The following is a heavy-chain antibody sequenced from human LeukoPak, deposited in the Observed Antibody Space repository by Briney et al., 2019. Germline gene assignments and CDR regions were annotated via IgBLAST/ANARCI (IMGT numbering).Heavy chain of an antibody. D-gene: IGHD6-25*01. J-gene: IGHJ3*02. Sequence: GGSLRLSCAASGFVFRSFMTWVRQAPGKGLEWVASISSTSNHKYHADSVKGRFTISGDNDENSLYLQMNSLRAEDTALYYCATRVTADSYDASDIWGQGTMVTVSS. CDR3: ATRVTADSYDASDI. CDR1: GFVFRSF. CDR2: ISSTSNHK. V-gene: IGHV3-21*06.